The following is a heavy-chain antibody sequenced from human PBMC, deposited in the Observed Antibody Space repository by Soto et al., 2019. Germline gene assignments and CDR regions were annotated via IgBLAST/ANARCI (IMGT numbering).Heavy chain of an antibody. CDR3: AKVRSFRPRDNWFDP. Sequence: PGGSLRLSCAASGFTFSSYAMSWVSQAPGKGLEWVSAISGSGGSTYYADSVKGRFTISRDNSKNTLYLQMNSLRAEDTAVYYCAKVRSFRPRDNWFDPWGQGTLVTVSS. CDR2: ISGSGGST. V-gene: IGHV3-23*01. D-gene: IGHD2-21*01. CDR1: GFTFSSYA. J-gene: IGHJ5*02.